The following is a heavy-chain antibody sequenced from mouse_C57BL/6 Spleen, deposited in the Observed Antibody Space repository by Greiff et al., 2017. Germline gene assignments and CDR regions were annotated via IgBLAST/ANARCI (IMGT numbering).Heavy chain of an antibody. Sequence: VQLQQSGPELVKPGASVKMSCKASGYTFTDYNMHWVKQSHGKSLEWIGYINPNNGGTSYNQKFKGKATLTVNKSSSTAYMELRSLTSEESAVYYCATYDGYYLHWYVDVWGTGTTVTVSS. CDR3: ATYDGYYLHWYVDV. CDR2: INPNNGGT. D-gene: IGHD2-3*01. CDR1: GYTFTDYN. V-gene: IGHV1-22*01. J-gene: IGHJ1*03.